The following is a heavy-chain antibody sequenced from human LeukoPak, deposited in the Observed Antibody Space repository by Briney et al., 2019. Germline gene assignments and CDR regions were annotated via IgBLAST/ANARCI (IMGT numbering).Heavy chain of an antibody. CDR2: ISYSGGST. D-gene: IGHD6-13*01. Sequence: GGSLRLSCAASVFSFSTYAMSWVRQAPGKGLEWVSSISYSGGSTYYTDSVKGRFTISRDNSKNTVYLQMNSLRAEDTAVYYCAKGVAAAGKGIFDYWGQGTLVTVSS. CDR3: AKGVAAAGKGIFDY. CDR1: VFSFSTYA. V-gene: IGHV3-23*01. J-gene: IGHJ4*02.